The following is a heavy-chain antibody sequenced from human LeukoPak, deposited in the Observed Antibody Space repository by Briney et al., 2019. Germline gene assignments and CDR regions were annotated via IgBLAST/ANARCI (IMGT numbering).Heavy chain of an antibody. J-gene: IGHJ2*01. Sequence: GASVKVSCKASGGTFSSFAINWLQQARGQGLEWVGRIIPSFGTTKHAQRFRERVTISTDDSTGTAYMEMRSLTSEDTATYYCARGFCTGSTCYHYWYFDLWGRGTLVTVSA. CDR3: ARGFCTGSTCYHYWYFDL. CDR2: IIPSFGTT. CDR1: GGTFSSFA. D-gene: IGHD1-14*01. V-gene: IGHV1-69*05.